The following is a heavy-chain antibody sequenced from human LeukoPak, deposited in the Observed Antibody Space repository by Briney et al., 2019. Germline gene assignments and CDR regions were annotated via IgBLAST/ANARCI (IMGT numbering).Heavy chain of an antibody. CDR1: GYTFTSYG. CDR2: ISAYNGNT. CDR3: ARDCSSTSCYTAFDY. Sequence: ASVKVSCKASGYTFTSYGISWVRQAPGQGLEWMGWISAYNGNTNYAQKLQGRVTMTTDTSTSTGYMELRSLRSDDTAVYSCARDCSSTSCYTAFDYWGQGTLVTVSS. D-gene: IGHD2-2*02. J-gene: IGHJ4*02. V-gene: IGHV1-18*01.